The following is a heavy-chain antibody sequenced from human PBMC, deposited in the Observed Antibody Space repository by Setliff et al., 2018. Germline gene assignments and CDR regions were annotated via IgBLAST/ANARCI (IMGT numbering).Heavy chain of an antibody. Sequence: SVKVSCKAFGYTFSSHGISWVRQAPGQGLEWMGGTIPMFGTTEYAQKFQGRLTIITDESTNTAYMELSSLRSEDTAVYYCAREGVDARSSTDYRYYMDVWGKGTTVTVSS. D-gene: IGHD2-8*01. V-gene: IGHV1-69*05. CDR2: TIPMFGTT. CDR1: GYTFSSHG. J-gene: IGHJ6*03. CDR3: AREGVDARSSTDYRYYMDV.